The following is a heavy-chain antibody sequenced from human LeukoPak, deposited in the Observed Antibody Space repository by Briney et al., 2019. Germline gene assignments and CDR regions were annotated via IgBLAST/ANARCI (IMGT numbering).Heavy chain of an antibody. CDR2: INPSGGST. V-gene: IGHV1-46*03. CDR1: GYTFTSYY. D-gene: IGHD2-21*01. J-gene: IGHJ3*02. CDR3: ARLGYCGGDCPPAFDI. Sequence: ASVKVSCKASGYTFTSYYMQWVRQAPGQGLEWMGIINPSGGSTSYAQKFQGRVTMTRDTSTSTVYTELSSLRSEDTAVYYCARLGYCGGDCPPAFDIWGQGTMVTVSS.